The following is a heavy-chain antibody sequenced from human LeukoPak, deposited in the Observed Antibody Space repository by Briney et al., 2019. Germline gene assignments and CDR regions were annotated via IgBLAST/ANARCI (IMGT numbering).Heavy chain of an antibody. V-gene: IGHV3-30*02. CDR3: ARKGFGSITVPGTFDY. Sequence: GGCLRLSCAASGFTFSNFGMHCVRQAPGKGLEWVAFIRYDGSNKYYVDSVKGRFTISRDNSKNTLSLQMNSLRPEDTAVYYCARKGFGSITVPGTFDYWGRGILVTVSS. CDR1: GFTFSNFG. CDR2: IRYDGSNK. J-gene: IGHJ4*02. D-gene: IGHD6-19*01.